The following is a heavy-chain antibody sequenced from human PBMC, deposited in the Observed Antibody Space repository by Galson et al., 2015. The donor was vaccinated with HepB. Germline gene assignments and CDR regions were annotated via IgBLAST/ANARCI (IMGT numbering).Heavy chain of an antibody. D-gene: IGHD2-2*01. CDR2: VSYDGSNK. J-gene: IGHJ6*02. CDR1: GFTFSSYG. CDR3: ATDRCPGQVYCRSGAPGGYMDV. V-gene: IGHV3-30*03. Sequence: SLRLSCAASGFTFSSYGMHWVRQAPGKGLEWVAVVSYDGSNKYYADSVKGRFTISRDNSKNTLYLQMNNLRVEDTAVYYCATDRCPGQVYCRSGAPGGYMDVWGQGTTVTVSS.